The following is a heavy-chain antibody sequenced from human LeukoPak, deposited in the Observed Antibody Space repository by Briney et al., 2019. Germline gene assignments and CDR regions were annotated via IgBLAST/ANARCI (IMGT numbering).Heavy chain of an antibody. Sequence: GESLKISCKGSGYSFTSYWIGWVRQMPGKGLEWMGIIYPGDSDTRYSPSFQGQATISADKSISTAYLQWSSLKASDTAMYYCARISSGTPLGGAFDIWGQGTMVTVSS. CDR3: ARISSGTPLGGAFDI. CDR1: GYSFTSYW. D-gene: IGHD3-22*01. V-gene: IGHV5-51*01. CDR2: IYPGDSDT. J-gene: IGHJ3*02.